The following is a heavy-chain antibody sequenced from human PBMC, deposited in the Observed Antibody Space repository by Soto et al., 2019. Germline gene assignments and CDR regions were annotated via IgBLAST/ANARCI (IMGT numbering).Heavy chain of an antibody. V-gene: IGHV4-39*01. CDR3: MLGSGWKDFDY. Sequence: SATRSLTCTVFGSSIPSSSYYWGWIRHPPGKGLEWIGNIYYSGSTYYNPSLKSRVTISVDTSKNQFSLKLSSVTAADTAVYYCMLGSGWKDFDYWGQGTLVTVS. D-gene: IGHD3-22*01. CDR1: GSSIPSSSYY. CDR2: IYYSGST. J-gene: IGHJ4*02.